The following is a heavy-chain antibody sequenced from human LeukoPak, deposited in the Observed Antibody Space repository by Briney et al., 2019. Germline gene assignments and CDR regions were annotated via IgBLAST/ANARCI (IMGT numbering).Heavy chain of an antibody. CDR3: AKDTAYYDSNGYYSSFDY. Sequence: GGSLRLSCAASGFTFSSYAMSWVRQAPGKGLEWVSAISGSGGSTYYADSVKGRFTISRDNSKNTLYLQMNSLRAEDTAVYYCAKDTAYYDSNGYYSSFDYWGQGTLVTVSS. CDR1: GFTFSSYA. V-gene: IGHV3-23*01. D-gene: IGHD3-22*01. CDR2: ISGSGGST. J-gene: IGHJ4*02.